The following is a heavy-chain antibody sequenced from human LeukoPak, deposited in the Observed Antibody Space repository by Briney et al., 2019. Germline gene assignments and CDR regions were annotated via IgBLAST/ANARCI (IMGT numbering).Heavy chain of an antibody. CDR2: IGTAGDT. CDR3: AREQGVPIFDP. CDR1: GFTFSSYD. D-gene: IGHD3-10*01. Sequence: GGSLRLSCAASGFTFSSYDMHWVRQATGKGLEWVSAIGTAGDTYYPGSVKGRFTISRENAKNSLYLQMNSLRAGDTAVYYCAREQGVPIFDPWGQGTLVTVSS. J-gene: IGHJ5*02. V-gene: IGHV3-13*01.